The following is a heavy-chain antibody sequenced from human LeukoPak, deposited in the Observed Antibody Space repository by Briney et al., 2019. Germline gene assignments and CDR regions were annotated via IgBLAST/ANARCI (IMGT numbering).Heavy chain of an antibody. Sequence: GALRLSCAASGFTFSSYSMHWVRQAPGKGLEWVAVIWYDGSNKYYADSVKGRFTISRDNSKNTLYLQMNSLRAEDTAVYYCARGIAAAGTAHFDYWGQGTLVTVSS. V-gene: IGHV3-33*08. CDR2: IWYDGSNK. J-gene: IGHJ4*02. CDR1: GFTFSSYS. D-gene: IGHD6-13*01. CDR3: ARGIAAAGTAHFDY.